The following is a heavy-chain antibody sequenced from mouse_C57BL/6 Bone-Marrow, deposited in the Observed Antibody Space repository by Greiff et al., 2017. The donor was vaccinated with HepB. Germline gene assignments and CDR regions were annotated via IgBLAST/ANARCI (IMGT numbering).Heavy chain of an antibody. Sequence: EVKLMESGGGLVQPGGSLKLSCAASGFTFSDYYMYWVRQTPEKRLEWVAYISTGGGSTYYPDTVKGRFTISRDNAKNTLYLQMSRLKSEDTAMYYCARSANYYGDYWGQGTTLTVSS. CDR3: ARSANYYGDY. D-gene: IGHD2-1*01. J-gene: IGHJ2*01. V-gene: IGHV5-12*01. CDR2: ISTGGGST. CDR1: GFTFSDYY.